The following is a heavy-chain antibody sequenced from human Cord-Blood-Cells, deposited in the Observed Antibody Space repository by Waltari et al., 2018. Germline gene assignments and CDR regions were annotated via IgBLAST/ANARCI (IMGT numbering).Heavy chain of an antibody. J-gene: IGHJ2*01. CDR3: ARDILTGYYWYFDL. D-gene: IGHD3-9*01. CDR1: GGTFSSYA. CDR2: IITIFGTA. V-gene: IGHV1-69*01. Sequence: QVQLVQSGAEVKKPGSSVKVSCKASGGTFSSYAISWVRQAPGQGLEWMGGIITIFGTANYEQKFQGRVTITADESTSTAYMELSSLRSEDTAVYYCARDILTGYYWYFDLWGRGTLVTVSS.